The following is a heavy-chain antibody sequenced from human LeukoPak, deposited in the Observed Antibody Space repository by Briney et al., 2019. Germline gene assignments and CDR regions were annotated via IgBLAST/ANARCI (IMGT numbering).Heavy chain of an antibody. V-gene: IGHV1-46*01. CDR1: GYTFTSYF. D-gene: IGHD6-6*01. Sequence: ASVKVSCEASGYTFTSYFMHWVRQAPGQGLEWMGIINPSGGTTSYAQKFQGRVTMTTDTSTSTAYMELRNLRSDDTAVYYCAKDRWRDGSSSFDNWGQGTLVTVSS. J-gene: IGHJ4*02. CDR3: AKDRWRDGSSSFDN. CDR2: INPSGGTT.